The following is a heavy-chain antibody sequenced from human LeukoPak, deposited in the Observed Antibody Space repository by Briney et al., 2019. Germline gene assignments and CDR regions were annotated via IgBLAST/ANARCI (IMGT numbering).Heavy chain of an antibody. V-gene: IGHV3-15*01. J-gene: IGHJ4*02. CDR3: TTGVVPAAYGGGFDY. Sequence: PGGSLRLSCAASGFTFNNAWMSWVRQAPGKGLEWVGRIKSKTDGGTTDYAAPVKGRFTISRDDSKNTLYLQMNSLKTEDTAVYYCTTGVVPAAYGGGFDYWGQGTLVTVSS. CDR1: GFTFNNAW. D-gene: IGHD2-2*01. CDR2: IKSKTDGGTT.